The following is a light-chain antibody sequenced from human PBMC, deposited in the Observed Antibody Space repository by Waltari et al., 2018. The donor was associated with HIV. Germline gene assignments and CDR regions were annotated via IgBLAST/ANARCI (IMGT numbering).Light chain of an antibody. CDR1: QSVSSY. CDR2: DAS. J-gene: IGKJ3*01. V-gene: IGKV3-11*01. Sequence: EIVLTQSPATLSLSPGERATLSCRASQSVSSYLAWYQQKPGQAPRLLIYDASNRATGIPARFSGSGSGTDFTLTISSAQSEDFAVYFCQQYNNWLFTFGPGTKVDIK. CDR3: QQYNNWLFT.